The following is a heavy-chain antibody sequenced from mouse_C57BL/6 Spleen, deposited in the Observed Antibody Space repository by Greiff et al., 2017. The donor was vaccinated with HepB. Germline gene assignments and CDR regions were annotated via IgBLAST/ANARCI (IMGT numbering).Heavy chain of an antibody. Sequence: QVQLQQSGPELVKPGASVKISCKASGYAFSSSWMNWVKQRPGKGLEWIGRIYPGDGDTNYNGKFKGKATLTADKSSSTAYMQLSSLTSEDSAVYVCARRVAGSSYENWFAYWGQGTLVTVSA. CDR1: GYAFSSSW. CDR2: IYPGDGDT. J-gene: IGHJ3*01. CDR3: ARRVAGSSYENWFAY. D-gene: IGHD1-1*01. V-gene: IGHV1-82*01.